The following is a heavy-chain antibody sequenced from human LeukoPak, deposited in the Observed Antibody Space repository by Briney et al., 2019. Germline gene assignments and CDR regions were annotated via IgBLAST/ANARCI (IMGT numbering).Heavy chain of an antibody. CDR2: MYLSGSS. J-gene: IGHJ6*03. CDR3: SLGRQGFTMIVVLMAAVSQVLDL. D-gene: IGHD3-22*01. Sequence: PSETLSLTCAVSGGSFSSYYWTWIRHTPDKGLEWIGDMYLSGSSNYNPSLKSRVTISVDTSKNQFSLTLNSVTAADTAVYFFSLGRQGFTMIVVLMAAVSQVLDLWGKGTRLTV. V-gene: IGHV4-34*03. CDR1: GGSFSSYY.